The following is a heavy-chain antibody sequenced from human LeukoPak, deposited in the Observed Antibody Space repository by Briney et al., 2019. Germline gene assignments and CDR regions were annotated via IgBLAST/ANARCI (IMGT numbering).Heavy chain of an antibody. CDR3: TLDYVWGDAFDI. CDR2: INSDGSSA. D-gene: IGHD3-16*01. CDR1: GFTFSSYW. V-gene: IGHV3-74*01. J-gene: IGHJ3*02. Sequence: GGSLRLSCAASGFTFSSYWMHWVRQAPGKGLVWVSRINSDGSSASYADSVKGRFTISRDHAKNTLYLQMNSLRAEDTAVYYCTLDYVWGDAFDIWGQGTMVTVSS.